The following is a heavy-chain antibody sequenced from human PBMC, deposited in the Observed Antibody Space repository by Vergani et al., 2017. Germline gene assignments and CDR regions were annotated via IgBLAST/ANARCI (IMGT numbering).Heavy chain of an antibody. CDR2: IIPMYGTT. Sequence: QVQLVQSGTEMKKPGSSVKVSCKASGGTFSSSGLSWVRQAPGQGLEWMGRIIPMYGTTNYAQKFQGRVTMTADESTSTACMELRSLRSEDTAVYYCARNSKHRTYYYDNSDFSIWGQGTLVTVSS. CDR3: ARNSKHRTYYYDNSDFSI. CDR1: GGTFSSSG. J-gene: IGHJ4*02. V-gene: IGHV1-69*13. D-gene: IGHD3-22*01.